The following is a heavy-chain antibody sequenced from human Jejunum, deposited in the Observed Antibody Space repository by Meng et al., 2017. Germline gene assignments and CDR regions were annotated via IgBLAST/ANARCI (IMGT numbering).Heavy chain of an antibody. CDR3: ATEKRSFTMTTHYFDY. CDR2: ISAYNGNT. J-gene: IGHJ4*02. V-gene: IGHV1-18*01. CDR1: GYTFTSYG. Sequence: QVQLVQSGAEVKKPGASVKVSCKASGYTFTSYGISWVRQAPGQGLEWMGWISAYNGNTNYAQKLQGRVTMRADSSSSTAYLELWNLRSDDTAVYYCATEKRSFTMTTHYFDYWGQGTLVTVSS. D-gene: IGHD4-17*01.